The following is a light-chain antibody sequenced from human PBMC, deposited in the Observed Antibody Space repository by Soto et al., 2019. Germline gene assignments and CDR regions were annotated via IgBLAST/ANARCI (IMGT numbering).Light chain of an antibody. CDR3: QQYSSWVVT. J-gene: IGKJ5*01. V-gene: IGKV3-15*01. Sequence: EVVMTQSPATLSVAPGERATLSCRASQSIGDYLAWYQHKPGQAPRLLIYGALNRATGIPARFAGSGSETDFTLTISSLQSEDFAIYYCQQYSSWVVTFGQGTRL. CDR2: GAL. CDR1: QSIGDY.